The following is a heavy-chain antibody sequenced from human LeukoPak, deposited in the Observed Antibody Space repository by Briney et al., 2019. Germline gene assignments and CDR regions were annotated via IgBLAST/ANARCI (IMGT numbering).Heavy chain of an antibody. CDR2: ISGSGGST. CDR1: GFSFSNYG. J-gene: IGHJ6*04. D-gene: IGHD2-2*01. CDR3: AKGTGGVVVPAATDY. Sequence: GGSLRLSRAASGFSFSNYGMNWVRQAPGKGLEWVSAISGSGGSTYYADSVKGRFTISRDNSKNTLYLQMNSLRAEDTAVYYCAKGTGGVVVPAATDYWGKGTTVTVSS. V-gene: IGHV3-23*01.